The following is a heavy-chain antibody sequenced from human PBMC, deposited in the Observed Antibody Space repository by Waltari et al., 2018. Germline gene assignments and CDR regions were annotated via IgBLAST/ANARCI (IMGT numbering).Heavy chain of an antibody. CDR2: INPNRGGT. V-gene: IGHV1-2*06. D-gene: IGHD2-21*01. J-gene: IGHJ3*02. CDR3: ARVYCGGDCYYAFDI. CDR1: GYTFTGYY. Sequence: QVQLVQSGAEVKKPGASVKVSCKASGYTFTGYYMHWVRQAPGQGLEWMGRINPNRGGTNYAQKCQGRVTMTRDTSISTAYMELSRLRSDDTAVYYCARVYCGGDCYYAFDIWGQGTMVTVSS.